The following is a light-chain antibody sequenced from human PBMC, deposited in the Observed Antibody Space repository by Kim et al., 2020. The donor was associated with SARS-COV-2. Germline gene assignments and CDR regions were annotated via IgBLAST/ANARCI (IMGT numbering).Light chain of an antibody. J-gene: IGKJ1*01. Sequence: EIVLTQSPGTLSLSPGERATLSCRTSQSVSSDFIAWYQQRPGQAPRLLIYGASSRATDIPDRFSGSGSGTDFTLTITRLAPEDFAVYHCQQYGSSGWTFGQGTKVDIK. CDR2: GAS. CDR3: QQYGSSGWT. V-gene: IGKV3-20*01. CDR1: QSVSSDF.